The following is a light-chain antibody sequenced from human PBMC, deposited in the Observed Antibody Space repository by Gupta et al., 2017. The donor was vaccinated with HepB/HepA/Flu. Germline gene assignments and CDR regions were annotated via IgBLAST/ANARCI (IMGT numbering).Light chain of an antibody. V-gene: IGKV1-5*03. CDR3: HQDNSYPYT. CDR1: QYISRW. CDR2: KAS. J-gene: IGKJ2*01. Sequence: DIQLTQSPSTLSATVGDRVTITCRASQYISRWLAWYQQKPGKAPRLLIYKASSLQSGVPSRFSGSGSGTEFSLTINILHPDDFTTYYCHQDNSYPYTFGQGTKLEIK.